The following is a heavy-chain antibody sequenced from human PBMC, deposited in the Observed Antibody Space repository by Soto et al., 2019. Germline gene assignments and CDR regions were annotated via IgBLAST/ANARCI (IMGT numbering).Heavy chain of an antibody. CDR3: ARERQQLYYFDY. Sequence: VQLVESGGGVVQPGRSLRLSCAASGFTFSSYAMHWVRQAPGKGLEWVAVISYDGSNKYYADSVKGRFTISRDNSKNTLYLQMNSLRAEDTAVYYCARERQQLYYFDYWGQGTLVTVSS. D-gene: IGHD6-13*01. J-gene: IGHJ4*02. CDR2: ISYDGSNK. V-gene: IGHV3-30-3*01. CDR1: GFTFSSYA.